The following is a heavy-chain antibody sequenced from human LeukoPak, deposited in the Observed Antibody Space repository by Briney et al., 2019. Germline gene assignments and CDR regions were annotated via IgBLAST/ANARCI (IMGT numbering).Heavy chain of an antibody. Sequence: ASVKVSCKASGYTFTSYYMHWVRQAPGQGLEWMGIISPSGGSTSYAQKFQGRVTMTRDTSTSTVYMELSSLRSEDTAVYYCARTGITTYYYYGMDVWGQGTTVTVSS. CDR1: GYTFTSYY. V-gene: IGHV1-46*01. D-gene: IGHD3-3*01. CDR3: ARTGITTYYYYGMDV. J-gene: IGHJ6*02. CDR2: ISPSGGST.